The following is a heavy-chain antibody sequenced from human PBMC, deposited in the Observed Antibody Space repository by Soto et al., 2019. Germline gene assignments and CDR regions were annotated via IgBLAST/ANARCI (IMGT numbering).Heavy chain of an antibody. D-gene: IGHD1-26*01. J-gene: IGHJ3*02. Sequence: GGSLRLSCAASGFTFSDHYMDWVRQAPGKGLEWVGRNRNKANSYTKEYAGSVKGRFTISRDDSKISLYLQMNSLKTEDTAVYYCASNVQGATPCAFDSWGQGTMVTVSS. V-gene: IGHV3-72*01. CDR2: NRNKANSYTK. CDR1: GFTFSDHY. CDR3: ASNVQGATPCAFDS.